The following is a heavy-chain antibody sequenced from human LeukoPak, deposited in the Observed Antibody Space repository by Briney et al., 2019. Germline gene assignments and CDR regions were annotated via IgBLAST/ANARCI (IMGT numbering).Heavy chain of an antibody. Sequence: KPSETLSLTCTVSGGSISSYYWSWIRQPPGKGLEWTGYIYYSGSTNYNPSLKSRVTISVDTSKNQFSLKLSSVTAADTAVYYCARDIGIVTDYWGQGTLVTVSS. CDR1: GGSISSYY. CDR2: IYYSGST. J-gene: IGHJ4*02. V-gene: IGHV4-59*01. CDR3: ARDIGIVTDY. D-gene: IGHD2/OR15-2a*01.